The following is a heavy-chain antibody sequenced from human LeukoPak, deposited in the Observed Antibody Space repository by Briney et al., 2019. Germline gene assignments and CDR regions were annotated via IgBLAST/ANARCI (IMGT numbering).Heavy chain of an antibody. Sequence: GGSLRLSCAASGFTFSSNAMNWVRQAPGKGLEWVSGITGSGDSTYYADSVKGRFTISRDNSKNTVYLQMNSLRVEDTAVYHCGKERYGNLSVVDYWGHGTLVTVSS. CDR3: GKERYGNLSVVDY. CDR2: ITGSGDST. J-gene: IGHJ4*01. D-gene: IGHD4-17*01. V-gene: IGHV3-23*01. CDR1: GFTFSSNA.